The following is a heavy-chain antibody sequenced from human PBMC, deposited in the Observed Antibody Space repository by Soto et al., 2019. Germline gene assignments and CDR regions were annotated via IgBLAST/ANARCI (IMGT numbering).Heavy chain of an antibody. CDR1: GDSVTCDSHY. V-gene: IGHV4-39*01. Sequence: SETLSLTCTVSGDSVTCDSHYWGWIRQPPGKGLESIANIYYDGNTYYNPSLKGRVTISLDTSKNQFSLRLNSVTAADTAVYYCARSSIKPQVFMYPFDSWSQGTLVTVSS. CDR2: IYYDGNT. J-gene: IGHJ4*02. D-gene: IGHD3-3*01. CDR3: ARSSIKPQVFMYPFDS.